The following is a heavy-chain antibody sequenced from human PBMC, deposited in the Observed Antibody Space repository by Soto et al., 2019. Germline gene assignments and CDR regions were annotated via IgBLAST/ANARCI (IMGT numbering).Heavy chain of an antibody. Sequence: GGSLRLSCAASGFTFSTYVMHWVRQAPGKGPEWVAVISFDGRSKDYADSVKGRFTISRDNSKNTLYLQMNSLRTEDTAVYYCAGDPLGSSGNEYFQHWGQGTRVTVSS. CDR2: ISFDGRSK. CDR3: AGDPLGSSGNEYFQH. J-gene: IGHJ1*01. D-gene: IGHD1-26*01. CDR1: GFTFSTYV. V-gene: IGHV3-30*03.